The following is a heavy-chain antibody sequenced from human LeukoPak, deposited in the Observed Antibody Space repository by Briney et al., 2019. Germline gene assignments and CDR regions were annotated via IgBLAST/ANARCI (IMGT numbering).Heavy chain of an antibody. CDR1: GYTFTSYG. J-gene: IGHJ5*02. CDR3: ARDAYLAGVFEWELNL. CDR2: ISAYNGNT. V-gene: IGHV1-18*01. D-gene: IGHD1-26*01. Sequence: ASVKVSCKASGYTFTSYGISWVRQAPGQGLEWMGWISAYNGNTNYAQKLQGRVTMTTDTSTSTAYMELRSLRSDDTAVYYCARDAYLAGVFEWELNLWGQGTLVTVSS.